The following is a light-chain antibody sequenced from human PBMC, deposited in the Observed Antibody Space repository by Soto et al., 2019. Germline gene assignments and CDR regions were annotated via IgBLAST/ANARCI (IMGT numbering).Light chain of an antibody. CDR3: QQYGSSPPVT. CDR2: GAS. J-gene: IGKJ4*01. CDR1: QSVGSSY. Sequence: EVVLTQSPATLSLSPGERATLSCGASQSVGSSYLAWYQQKPGLAPRLLIYGASSRATGIPDRFSGSGSGTDFTLTISRLEPEDFAVYYCQQYGSSPPVTFGGGTKVDIK. V-gene: IGKV3D-20*01.